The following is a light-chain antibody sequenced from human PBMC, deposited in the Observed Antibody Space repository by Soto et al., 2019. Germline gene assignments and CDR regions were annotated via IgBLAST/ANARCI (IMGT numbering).Light chain of an antibody. Sequence: QAVVTQPPSVSGAPGQRVTISCTGSSSNIGAGYDVHWYQQLPGTAPKLLIYGNSNRPSGVPDRFSRSKSGTSASLAITGLHAEDEADYYCQSYDSSLSGWVFGGGTKLTVL. CDR2: GNS. CDR1: SSNIGAGYD. V-gene: IGLV1-40*01. CDR3: QSYDSSLSGWV. J-gene: IGLJ3*02.